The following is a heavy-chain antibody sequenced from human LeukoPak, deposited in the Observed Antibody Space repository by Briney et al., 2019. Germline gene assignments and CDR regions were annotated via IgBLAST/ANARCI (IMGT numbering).Heavy chain of an antibody. Sequence: ASVKVSCKVSGYTLTELSMHWVRQAPGKGLEWMGGFDPEDGETIYAQKFQGRVTMTEDTSTDTANMELSSLRSEDTAVYYCATPSTQLRYFDWLLFDYWGQGTLVTVSS. J-gene: IGHJ4*02. V-gene: IGHV1-24*01. D-gene: IGHD3-9*01. CDR3: ATPSTQLRYFDWLLFDY. CDR1: GYTLTELS. CDR2: FDPEDGET.